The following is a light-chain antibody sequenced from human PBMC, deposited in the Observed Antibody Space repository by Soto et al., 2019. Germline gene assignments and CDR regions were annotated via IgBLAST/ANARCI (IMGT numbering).Light chain of an antibody. CDR3: QQYGSSPTWT. Sequence: EIVLTQSPGTLSLSPGERATLSCRASQSVSSSYLAWYQQKPGQAPRLLIYGASSRTTDIPDRFSGSWSGTDFTLTISRLEPEDFAVYYCQQYGSSPTWTFGQGTKVEIK. CDR2: GAS. V-gene: IGKV3-20*01. J-gene: IGKJ1*01. CDR1: QSVSSSY.